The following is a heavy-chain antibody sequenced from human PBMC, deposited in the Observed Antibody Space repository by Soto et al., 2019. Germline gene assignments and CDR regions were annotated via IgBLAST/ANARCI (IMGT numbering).Heavy chain of an antibody. V-gene: IGHV6-1*01. J-gene: IGHJ4*01. Sequence: SQTLSLTCAISGDSVSSNSAAWNWIRQSPSRGLEWLGRTYYRSKWYNDYAVSVKSLITINPDTSKNQFSLQLNSVTPDDTAVYYCARGRRGGPLIQLWEYYFDYWGHGTLVTVAS. CDR3: ARGRRGGPLIQLWEYYFDY. D-gene: IGHD5-18*01. CDR1: GDSVSSNSAA. CDR2: TYYRSKWYN.